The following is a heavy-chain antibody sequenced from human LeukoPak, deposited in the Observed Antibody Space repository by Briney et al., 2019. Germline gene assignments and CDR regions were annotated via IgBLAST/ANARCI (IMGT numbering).Heavy chain of an antibody. Sequence: GGSLRLSCVVSGLTFSRYSMSWVRQALGKGLEWVSGISASGGAAWYPDSVKGRFTISRDNSKNTLFLQMNSLRVEDTAMYYCAKDAAGPEYWGQGTRVTVSS. CDR2: ISASGGAA. CDR3: AKDAAGPEY. V-gene: IGHV3-23*01. D-gene: IGHD6-13*01. CDR1: GLTFSRYS. J-gene: IGHJ4*02.